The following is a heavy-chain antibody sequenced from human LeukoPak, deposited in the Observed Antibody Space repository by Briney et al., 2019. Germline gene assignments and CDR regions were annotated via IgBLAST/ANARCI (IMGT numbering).Heavy chain of an antibody. CDR1: GGSISGYY. Sequence: ETLSLTCTVSGGSISGYYWSWIRQPPGKGLEWVSVIYSDGSAYYAESVKGRFTISRDNSKNTIYLQMNRLRAEDTAVYYCARDHRVGGSWGQGTLVTVSS. V-gene: IGHV3-53*01. J-gene: IGHJ4*02. D-gene: IGHD3-16*01. CDR2: IYSDGSA. CDR3: ARDHRVGGS.